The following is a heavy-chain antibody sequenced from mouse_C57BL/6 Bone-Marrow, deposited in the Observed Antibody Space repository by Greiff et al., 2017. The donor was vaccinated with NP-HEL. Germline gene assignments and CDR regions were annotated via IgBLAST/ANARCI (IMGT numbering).Heavy chain of an antibody. CDR3: ARKSNYYGSSYYWYFDV. CDR1: GYTFTNYW. J-gene: IGHJ1*03. Sequence: VKLVESGAELVRPGTSVKMSCKASGYTFTNYWIGWVKQRPGHGLEWIGDIYPGGGYTNYNEKFKGKATLTADKSSSTAYLQFSSLTAEDSAIYYCARKSNYYGSSYYWYFDVWGTGTTVTVSS. D-gene: IGHD1-1*01. CDR2: IYPGGGYT. V-gene: IGHV1-63*01.